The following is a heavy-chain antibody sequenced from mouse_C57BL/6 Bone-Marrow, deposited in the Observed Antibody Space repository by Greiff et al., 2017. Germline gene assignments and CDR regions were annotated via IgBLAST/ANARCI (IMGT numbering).Heavy chain of an antibody. CDR1: GFNIKDDY. CDR3: TPYGPGWFAY. J-gene: IGHJ3*01. Sequence: VQLQQSGAELVRPGASVKLSCTASGFNIKDDYMHWVKQRPEQGLEWIGWIDPENGDTEYASKFQGKATITADTSSNTAYLQLSSLTSEDTAVYYCTPYGPGWFAYWGQGTLVTVSA. CDR2: IDPENGDT. V-gene: IGHV14-4*01. D-gene: IGHD1-1*02.